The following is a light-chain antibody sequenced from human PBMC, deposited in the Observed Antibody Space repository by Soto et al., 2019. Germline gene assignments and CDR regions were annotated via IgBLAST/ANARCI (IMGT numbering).Light chain of an antibody. CDR1: QSISSY. Sequence: DIQMTQSPSALSASVGDRVTISCRASQSISSYLNWYQQKPGKAPKLLIYAASSLQSGVPSRFSGSGSGTDFTLTISSLQREDFATYYCQQSYSTLTYTFGQGTKLEIK. CDR3: QQSYSTLTYT. J-gene: IGKJ2*01. CDR2: AAS. V-gene: IGKV1-39*01.